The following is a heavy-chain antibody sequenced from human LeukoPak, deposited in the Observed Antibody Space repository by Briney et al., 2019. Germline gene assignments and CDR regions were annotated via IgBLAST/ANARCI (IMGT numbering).Heavy chain of an antibody. Sequence: SETLSLTCTVSGGSISSGSYYWSWIRQPAGKGLEWIGRIYTSGSTNYNPSLKSRVTISVDTSKNQFSLKLSSVTAADTAVYYCARLLYGSGSYSNIFDSWGQGTLVTVSS. J-gene: IGHJ4*02. D-gene: IGHD3-10*01. CDR2: IYTSGST. CDR3: ARLLYGSGSYSNIFDS. V-gene: IGHV4-61*02. CDR1: GGSISSGSYY.